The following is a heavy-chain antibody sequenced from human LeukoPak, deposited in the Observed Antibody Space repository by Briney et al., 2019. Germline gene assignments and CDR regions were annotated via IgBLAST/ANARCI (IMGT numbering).Heavy chain of an antibody. J-gene: IGHJ4*02. Sequence: ASVKVSCKASGYTFTSYGISWVRQAPGQGLEWMGWISAYNGNTNYAQKLQGRVTMTTDTSTSTAYMELRSLGSDDTAVYYCARDSSAIQLWLDFDYWGQGTLVTVSS. D-gene: IGHD5-18*01. V-gene: IGHV1-18*01. CDR2: ISAYNGNT. CDR3: ARDSSAIQLWLDFDY. CDR1: GYTFTSYG.